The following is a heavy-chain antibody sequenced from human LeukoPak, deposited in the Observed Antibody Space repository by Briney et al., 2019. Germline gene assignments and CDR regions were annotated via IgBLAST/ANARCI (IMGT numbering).Heavy chain of an antibody. Sequence: SETLSLTCAVYGGSFSGYYWSWIRQPPGKGLEWIGEINHSGSTNYNPSLKSRVTISVDTSKNQFSLKLSSVTVADTAVYYCARGGGYSSSWYGGYFDYWGQGTLVTVSS. CDR3: ARGGGYSSSWYGGYFDY. D-gene: IGHD6-13*01. V-gene: IGHV4-34*01. CDR1: GGSFSGYY. J-gene: IGHJ4*02. CDR2: INHSGST.